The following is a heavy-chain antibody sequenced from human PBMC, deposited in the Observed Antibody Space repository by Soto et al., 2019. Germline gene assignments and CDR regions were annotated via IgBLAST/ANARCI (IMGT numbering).Heavy chain of an antibody. Sequence: SETLSLTCTVSGGSISSGGYYWSWIRQHPGKGLEWIGYIYYSGSTYYNPSLKSRVTISVDTSKNQFSLKLSSVTAADTAVYYCARLLRYSGSCIDYWGQGTLVTVSS. V-gene: IGHV4-31*03. CDR2: IYYSGST. J-gene: IGHJ4*02. CDR3: ARLLRYSGSCIDY. CDR1: GGSISSGGYY. D-gene: IGHD1-26*01.